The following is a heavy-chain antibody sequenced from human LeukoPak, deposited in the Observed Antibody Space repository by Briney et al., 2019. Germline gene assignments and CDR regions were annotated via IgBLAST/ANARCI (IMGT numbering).Heavy chain of an antibody. CDR2: ISSSGSTI. CDR3: ARESWLPLGY. Sequence: GGSLRLSCAASGFTFSSYEMNWVRQAPGKGLEWVSYISSSGSTIYYADSVKGRFTISRDNAKNSLYLQMNSLRAEDTAVYYCARESWLPLGYWGQGTLVTVSS. D-gene: IGHD6-19*01. J-gene: IGHJ4*02. V-gene: IGHV3-48*03. CDR1: GFTFSSYE.